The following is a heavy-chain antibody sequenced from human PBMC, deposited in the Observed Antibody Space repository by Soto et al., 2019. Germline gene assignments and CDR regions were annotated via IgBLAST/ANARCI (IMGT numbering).Heavy chain of an antibody. CDR3: ARGSSGSYY. CDR2: ISYDGSNK. Sequence: QVQLVESGGGVVQPGRSLRLSCAASGFTFSSYAMHWVRQAPGKGLEWVAVISYDGSNKYYADSVKGRFTISRDNSKNTLYLQMNSLRAEDTAVYYCARGSSGSYYWGQGTMVTVSS. D-gene: IGHD6-19*01. CDR1: GFTFSSYA. J-gene: IGHJ4*02. V-gene: IGHV3-30-3*01.